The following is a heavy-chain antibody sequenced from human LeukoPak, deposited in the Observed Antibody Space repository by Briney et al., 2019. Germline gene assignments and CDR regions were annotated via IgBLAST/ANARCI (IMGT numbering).Heavy chain of an antibody. Sequence: GGSLRLSCLTSGSTLSTNAMSWVRQAPGKGLEWISGISGSGASTYYADSVKGRFTISRDDSRNTLYLQMNSLRAEDTAVYYCARSRGGGITIFGAPRPAFDSWGQGTLVTVSS. CDR2: ISGSGAST. D-gene: IGHD3-3*01. J-gene: IGHJ5*01. CDR3: ARSRGGGITIFGAPRPAFDS. V-gene: IGHV3-23*01. CDR1: GSTLSTNA.